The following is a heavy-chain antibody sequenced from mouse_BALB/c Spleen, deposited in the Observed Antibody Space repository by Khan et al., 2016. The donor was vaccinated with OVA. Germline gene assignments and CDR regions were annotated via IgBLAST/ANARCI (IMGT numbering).Heavy chain of an antibody. Sequence: QVQLQQSGPELVKPGASVKMSCKASGYTFTDYVITWVKQRTGQGLEWIGEIYPGSGHTYYNEKVKDRATLTADKSSNTAYMQLSSLTSEDSAVYFCAGDHGSPWVAYWGQGTLVTVSA. CDR1: GYTFTDYV. J-gene: IGHJ3*01. D-gene: IGHD1-1*01. V-gene: IGHV1-81*01. CDR3: AGDHGSPWVAY. CDR2: IYPGSGHT.